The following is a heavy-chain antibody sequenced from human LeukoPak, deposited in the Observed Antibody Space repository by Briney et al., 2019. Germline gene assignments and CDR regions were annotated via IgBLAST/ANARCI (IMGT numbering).Heavy chain of an antibody. CDR3: ARRPFPLQLERTSGWFDP. J-gene: IGHJ5*02. D-gene: IGHD1-1*01. CDR1: GDSISSSNW. CDR2: IYYSEST. V-gene: IGHV4-4*02. Sequence: SGTLSLTCAVSGDSISSSNWWSWVRQPPGKGLEWIGEIYYSESTNYNPSFKSRVTISVDKSKNQFSLKLSSVTAADTAVYYCARRPFPLQLERTSGWFDPWGQGTLVTVSS.